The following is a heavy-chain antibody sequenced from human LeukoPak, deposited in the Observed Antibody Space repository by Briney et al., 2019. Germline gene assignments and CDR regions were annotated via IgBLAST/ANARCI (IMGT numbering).Heavy chain of an antibody. Sequence: ASVKVSCKASGYSFTSYGLSWVRQAPGQGLEWMGWISTYSDKTNYAQKLQGRVTMTTDTSTSTAYMELRSLRSDDTAVYYCARDLDYGDYTSNESFDYWGQGTLVTASS. V-gene: IGHV1-18*01. CDR2: ISTYSDKT. CDR3: ARDLDYGDYTSNESFDY. J-gene: IGHJ4*02. CDR1: GYSFTSYG. D-gene: IGHD4-17*01.